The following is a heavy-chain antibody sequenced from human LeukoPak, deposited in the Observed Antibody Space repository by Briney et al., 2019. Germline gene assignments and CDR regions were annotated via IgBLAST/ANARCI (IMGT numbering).Heavy chain of an antibody. V-gene: IGHV4-30-2*01. CDR1: GVSISSGDYY. CDR2: IYHSGST. J-gene: IGHJ4*02. Sequence: PSETLSLTCTVSGVSISSGDYYWSWIRQPPGKGLEWIGYIYHSGSTYYNPSLKSRVTISVDRSKNQFPLKLSSVTAADTAVYYCARARPSRGPHFDYWGQGTLVTVSS. CDR3: ARARPSRGPHFDY. D-gene: IGHD3-10*01.